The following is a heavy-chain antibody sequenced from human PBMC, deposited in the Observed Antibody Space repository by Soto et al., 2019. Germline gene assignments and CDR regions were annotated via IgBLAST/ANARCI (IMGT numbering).Heavy chain of an antibody. CDR2: IYYSGST. V-gene: IGHV4-59*01. CDR3: ARVFSGSYSDY. CDR1: GASISSYY. J-gene: IGHJ4*02. D-gene: IGHD1-26*01. Sequence: ETLSLTCTVSGASISSYYWSWIRQPPGKGLEWIGYIYYSGSTKYNPSLKSRVTTSVDTSKNQFSLKLSSVTAADTAVYYCARVFSGSYSDYWGQGTLVTVSS.